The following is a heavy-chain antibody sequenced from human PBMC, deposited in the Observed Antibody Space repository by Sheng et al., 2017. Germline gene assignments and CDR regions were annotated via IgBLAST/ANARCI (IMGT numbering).Heavy chain of an antibody. D-gene: IGHD1-1*01. CDR1: GGSFSGYY. J-gene: IGHJ5*02. CDR2: INHSGST. CDR3: ARAVPKGGFDP. Sequence: QVQLQQWGAGLLKPSETLSLTCAVYGGSFSGYYWSWIRQPPGKGLEWIGEINHSGSTNYNPSLKSRVTISVDTSKNQFSLKLSSVTAADTAVYYCARAVPKGGFDPWGQGTLVTVSS. V-gene: IGHV4-34*01.